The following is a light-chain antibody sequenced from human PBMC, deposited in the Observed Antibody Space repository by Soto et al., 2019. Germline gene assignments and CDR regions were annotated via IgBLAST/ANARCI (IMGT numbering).Light chain of an antibody. CDR2: WAS. J-gene: IGKJ2*01. Sequence: DIVMTQSPDSLAVSLGERASITCRSSQAVFRDSSGRHLLSWYQQKPGQPPTLLIYWASTRESGVPDRFSGRGSGTDFTLTISSLQAEDEAVYYGQQSYSPPLFTFGQGTKLEI. CDR1: QAVFRDSSGRHL. CDR3: QQSYSPPLFT. V-gene: IGKV4-1*01.